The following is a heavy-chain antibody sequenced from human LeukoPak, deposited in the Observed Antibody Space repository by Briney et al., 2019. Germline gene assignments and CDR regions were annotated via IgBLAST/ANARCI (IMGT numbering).Heavy chain of an antibody. CDR3: ARGSSGSYTVDY. CDR1: GGSISSGGYY. J-gene: IGHJ4*02. V-gene: IGHV4-61*02. D-gene: IGHD1-26*01. CDR2: IYASGST. Sequence: PSQTLSLTCTVSGGSISSGGYYWSWIRQPAGKGLEWIGRIYASGSTNYNPSLKSRFTMSIDTSKNQFSLKLSSVTAADTAVYYCARGSSGSYTVDYWGQGTLVTVSS.